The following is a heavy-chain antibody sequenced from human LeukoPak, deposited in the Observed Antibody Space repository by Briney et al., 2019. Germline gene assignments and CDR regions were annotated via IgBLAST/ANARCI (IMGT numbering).Heavy chain of an antibody. CDR1: GGSFSGYY. Sequence: PGGSLRLSCAVYGGSFSGYYWSWIRQPPGKGLEWIGEINHSGSTNYNPSLKSRVTISVDTSKNQFSLKLSSVTAADTAVYYCARRGYDHDYWGQGTLVTVSS. CDR3: ARRGYDHDY. CDR2: INHSGST. D-gene: IGHD5-12*01. J-gene: IGHJ4*02. V-gene: IGHV4-34*01.